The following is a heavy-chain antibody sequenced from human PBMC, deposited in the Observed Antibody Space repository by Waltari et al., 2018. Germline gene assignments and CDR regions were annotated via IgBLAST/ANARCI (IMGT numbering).Heavy chain of an antibody. CDR1: GGSFSGYY. J-gene: IGHJ3*02. CDR3: ARGREAEEQLVRDLDAFDI. CDR2: INHSGST. D-gene: IGHD6-6*01. V-gene: IGHV4-34*01. Sequence: QVQLQQWGAGLLKPSETLSLTCAVYGGSFSGYYWSWIRQPPGKGLEWIGEINHSGSTNYNPSLKSRVTISVDTSKNQFSLKLSSVTAADTAVYYCARGREAEEQLVRDLDAFDIWGQGTMVTVSS.